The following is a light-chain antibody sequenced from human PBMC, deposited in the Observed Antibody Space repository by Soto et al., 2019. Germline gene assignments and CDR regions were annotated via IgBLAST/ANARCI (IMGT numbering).Light chain of an antibody. V-gene: IGLV1-51*01. CDR1: RSNIGKNY. J-gene: IGLJ1*01. Sequence: QSVLTQPPSVSAAPGQKVTISCSGSRSNIGKNYVSWYQQFPGAAPQLVIYDNVKRSPGIPDRFSGSKSGTSATLGITGLQTGDEADYYCGTWDNSLSAGLFGAGTKVTVL. CDR3: GTWDNSLSAGL. CDR2: DNV.